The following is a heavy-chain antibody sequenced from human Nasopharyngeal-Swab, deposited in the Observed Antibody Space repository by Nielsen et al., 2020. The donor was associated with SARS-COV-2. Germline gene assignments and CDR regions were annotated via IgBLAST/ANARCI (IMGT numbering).Heavy chain of an antibody. V-gene: IGHV4-61*01. CDR1: GGSVSSGSYY. CDR3: ARDLFPGALSSSGGDAFDI. CDR2: IYYSGST. J-gene: IGHJ3*02. Sequence: SETLSLTCTVSGGSVSSGSYYWSWIRQPPGKGLEWIGYIYYSGSTNYNPSVKSRVTISVDTSKNQFSLKLSSVTAADTAVYYCARDLFPGALSSSGGDAFDIWGQGTMVTVSS. D-gene: IGHD6-6*01.